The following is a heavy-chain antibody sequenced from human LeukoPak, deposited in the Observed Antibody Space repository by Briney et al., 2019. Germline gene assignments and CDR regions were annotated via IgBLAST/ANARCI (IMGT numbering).Heavy chain of an antibody. D-gene: IGHD2-8*01. Sequence: PGGSLRLSCAGSGWMHWVRQARGKGLVWVSGINDLGTATYYADSVKGRFTISRDNAKNTVSLQMNSLSAEDTAIYYCAGVFDFWGQGFLVTVSS. CDR1: GW. CDR3: AGVFDF. V-gene: IGHV3-74*01. CDR2: INDLGTAT. J-gene: IGHJ4*02.